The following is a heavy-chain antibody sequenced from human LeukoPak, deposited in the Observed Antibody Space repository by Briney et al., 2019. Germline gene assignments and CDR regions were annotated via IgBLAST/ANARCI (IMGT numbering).Heavy chain of an antibody. CDR2: ISSSRSNI. CDR3: ARGYGAYFDWLLYSFDY. D-gene: IGHD3-9*01. Sequence: GGSLRLSCAASGFTFSSYSMNWVRQAPGKGLEWVSSISSSRSNIYYADSVKGRFTISRDNAKNSLYLQMNSLRAEDTAVYYCARGYGAYFDWLLYSFDYWGQGTLVTVSS. J-gene: IGHJ4*02. V-gene: IGHV3-21*01. CDR1: GFTFSSYS.